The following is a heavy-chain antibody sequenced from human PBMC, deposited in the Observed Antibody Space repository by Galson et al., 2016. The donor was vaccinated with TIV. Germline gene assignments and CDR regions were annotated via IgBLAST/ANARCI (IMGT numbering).Heavy chain of an antibody. V-gene: IGHV1-69*05. CDR1: GGTLDNYA. CDR2: ILPISRTT. CDR3: ARDVPCGGSCYFFDY. Sequence: SVKASCKASGGTLDNYAFNWVRQAPGRGLEWMGGILPISRTTNYAQKFQGRVTFATDESTSTTYMELNSLRSDDTAVYYCARDVPCGGSCYFFDYWGQGTLVTVSA. J-gene: IGHJ4*02. D-gene: IGHD2-21*01.